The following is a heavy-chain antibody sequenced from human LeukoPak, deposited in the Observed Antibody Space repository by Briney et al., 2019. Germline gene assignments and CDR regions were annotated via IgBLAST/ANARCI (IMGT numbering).Heavy chain of an antibody. Sequence: PSGTLSLTCTVSGGSISSYYWSWLRQPAGKGLEWIGRIYTSGSTNYHPSLKSRVTMSVDTSKNQFSLKLSSVTAADTAVYYCARDGGSYPYGMDVWGQGTTVTVSS. CDR3: ARDGGSYPYGMDV. CDR1: GGSISSYY. D-gene: IGHD1-26*01. CDR2: IYTSGST. V-gene: IGHV4-4*07. J-gene: IGHJ6*02.